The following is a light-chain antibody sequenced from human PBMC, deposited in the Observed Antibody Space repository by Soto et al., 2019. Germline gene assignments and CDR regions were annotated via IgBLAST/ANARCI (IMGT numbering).Light chain of an antibody. J-gene: IGKJ4*01. CDR2: AAS. CDR1: QGISSY. V-gene: IGKV1-8*01. CDR3: QQYYSYPRT. Sequence: AIRMTQSPSSFSASTGDRVTITCRASQGISSYLAWYQQKPGKAPKLLIYAASTLQSGVPSRFSGSGSGTDFTLTIIRLQSEDFATYYCQQYYSYPRTFGGGTKVEIK.